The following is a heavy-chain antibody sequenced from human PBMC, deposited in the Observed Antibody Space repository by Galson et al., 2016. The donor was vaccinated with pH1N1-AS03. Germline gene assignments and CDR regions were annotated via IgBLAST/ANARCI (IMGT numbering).Heavy chain of an antibody. J-gene: IGHJ6*02. D-gene: IGHD2-2*01. Sequence: SLRLSCAASGFTVSSKYMNWVRQAPGKALEWISVIYSGGDTFYADSVKGRFTISRDNFKNTLYLQMNSLRADDTAVYYCARDRTVVAASIIYYYGTDVWGQGTTVTVSS. CDR1: GFTVSSKY. CDR2: IYSGGDT. V-gene: IGHV3-53*01. CDR3: ARDRTVVAASIIYYYGTDV.